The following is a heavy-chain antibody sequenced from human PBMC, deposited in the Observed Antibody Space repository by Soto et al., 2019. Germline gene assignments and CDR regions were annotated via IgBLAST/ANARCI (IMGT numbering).Heavy chain of an antibody. V-gene: IGHV3-74*01. CDR1: GFTFSSHW. D-gene: IGHD3-10*01. J-gene: IGHJ4*02. Sequence: PGGSLRLSCAASGFTFSSHWMHWVRQAPGKGLVWVSRINSDGSGTSYADSVKGRFTISRDNAKNTLYLQMNSLRAEDTALYYYGSAPYYFDYWGQGTLVTVSS. CDR2: INSDGSGT. CDR3: GSAPYYFDY.